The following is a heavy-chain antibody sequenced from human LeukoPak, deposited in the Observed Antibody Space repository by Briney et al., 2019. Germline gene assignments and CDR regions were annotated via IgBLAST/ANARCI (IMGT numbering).Heavy chain of an antibody. D-gene: IGHD2-2*01. J-gene: IGHJ6*03. CDR3: ARGYCSSTSCLFYYYYYMDV. CDR2: ISGSGGST. Sequence: GGSLRLSCAASGFTFSSYAMSWVRQAPGKGLEWVSAISGSGGSTYYADSVKGRFTISRDNSKNTLYLQMNSLRAEDTAVYYCARGYCSSTSCLFYYYYYMDVWGKGTTVTVSS. V-gene: IGHV3-23*01. CDR1: GFTFSSYA.